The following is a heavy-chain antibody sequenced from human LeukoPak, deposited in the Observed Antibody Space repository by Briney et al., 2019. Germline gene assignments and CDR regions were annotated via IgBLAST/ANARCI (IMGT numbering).Heavy chain of an antibody. Sequence: GGSLRLSCAASGFTFSSYAMHWVRQAPGKGLEWVAVISYDGSNKYYADSVKGRFTISRDNSKNTLFLQMNSLRTEDTAVYYCAKELHYYDRSGYYFDYWGQGTLVTVSS. CDR1: GFTFSSYA. CDR3: AKELHYYDRSGYYFDY. D-gene: IGHD3-22*01. J-gene: IGHJ4*02. V-gene: IGHV3-30-3*01. CDR2: ISYDGSNK.